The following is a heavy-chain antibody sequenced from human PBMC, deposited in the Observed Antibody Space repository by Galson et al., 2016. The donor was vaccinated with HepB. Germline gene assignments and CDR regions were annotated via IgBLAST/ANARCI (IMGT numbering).Heavy chain of an antibody. CDR1: GFTFSNYS. V-gene: IGHV3-21*01. CDR3: ARERWLHQIDY. D-gene: IGHD5-24*01. CDR2: ISSSSRSI. J-gene: IGHJ4*02. Sequence: SLRLSCAASGFTFSNYSMNWVRQAPGKGLEWVSSISSSSRSIYYADSVKGRFTISRDNAKNSLYLQMNSLRAEDTALYYCARERWLHQIDYWGQGTLVTVSS.